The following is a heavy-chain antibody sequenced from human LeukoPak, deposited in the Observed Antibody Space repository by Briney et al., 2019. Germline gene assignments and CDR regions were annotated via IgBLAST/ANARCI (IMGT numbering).Heavy chain of an antibody. CDR3: ARSSSSWYPTFDS. CDR2: INPNSGGT. J-gene: IGHJ4*02. D-gene: IGHD6-13*01. Sequence: ASVKVPCKASGYTFTGYYMHWVRQAPGQGLEWMGWINPNSGGTNYAQKFQGRVTMTRDTSISTAYMELSSLRSDDTAVFYCARSSSSWYPTFDSWGQGTLVTVSS. V-gene: IGHV1-2*02. CDR1: GYTFTGYY.